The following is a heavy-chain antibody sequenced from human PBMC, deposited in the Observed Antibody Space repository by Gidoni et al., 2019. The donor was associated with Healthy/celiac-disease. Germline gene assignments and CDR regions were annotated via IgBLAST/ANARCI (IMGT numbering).Heavy chain of an antibody. Sequence: QVQLVESGGGVVQPGRSLRLSCAASGFTFSSYGMHWVRQAPGKGLEWVAVISYDGSNKYYADSVKGRFTISRDNSKNTLYLQMNSLRAEDTAVYYCAKGTEWQQLVQEPLFDYWGQGTLVTVSS. CDR3: AKGTEWQQLVQEPLFDY. CDR2: ISYDGSNK. V-gene: IGHV3-30*18. CDR1: GFTFSSYG. D-gene: IGHD6-13*01. J-gene: IGHJ4*02.